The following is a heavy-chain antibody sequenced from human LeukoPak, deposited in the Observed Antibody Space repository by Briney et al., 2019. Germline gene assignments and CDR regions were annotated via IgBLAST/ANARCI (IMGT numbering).Heavy chain of an antibody. CDR1: GGTFSSYT. J-gene: IGHJ5*02. CDR2: IIPILGIA. V-gene: IGHV1-69*02. CDR3: ARVLEDTAVDNWFDP. D-gene: IGHD5-18*01. Sequence: SVKVSCKASGGTFSSYTISWVRQAPGQGLEWMARIIPILGIANYAQKFQGRVTITADKSTSTAYMELSSLRSEDTAVYYCARVLEDTAVDNWFDPWGQASLVTVSS.